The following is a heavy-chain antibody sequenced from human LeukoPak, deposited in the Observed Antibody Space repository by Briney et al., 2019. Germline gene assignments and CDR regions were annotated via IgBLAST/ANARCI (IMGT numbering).Heavy chain of an antibody. V-gene: IGHV3-48*03. CDR2: ISSGGRNI. D-gene: IGHD6-13*01. J-gene: IGHJ4*02. CDR3: ARGGPGYSSSWYPFDS. Sequence: GGSLRLSCGASGFTFSSYEKNWVRQAPGKGLEGVSYISSGGRNIYYADSVKGRFTFSRDNAKNSLYLQMDSLRVEDTAVYYCARGGPGYSSSWYPFDSWGQGTLVTVSS. CDR1: GFTFSSYE.